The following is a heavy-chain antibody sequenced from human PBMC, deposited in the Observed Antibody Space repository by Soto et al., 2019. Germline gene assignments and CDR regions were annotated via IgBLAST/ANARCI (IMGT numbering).Heavy chain of an antibody. V-gene: IGHV3-53*01. J-gene: IGHJ4*02. CDR2: IFTRGTA. D-gene: IGHD3-22*01. Sequence: PGGSLRLFCTASGFSVNDNYMAWVRQAPGKSPEWVAVIFTRGTAHYADSVTGRFTFSRDNSKRTLNLQLNNLRAEDTAVYYCTKLWGYYFESWGQGTLVTVSS. CDR1: GFSVNDNY. CDR3: TKLWGYYFES.